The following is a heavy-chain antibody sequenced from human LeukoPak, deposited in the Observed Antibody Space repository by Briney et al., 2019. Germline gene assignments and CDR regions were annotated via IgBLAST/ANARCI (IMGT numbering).Heavy chain of an antibody. CDR3: AAGYSGYDFDY. D-gene: IGHD5-12*01. J-gene: IGHJ4*02. CDR1: RGSMSGYY. CDR2: LDTDGNT. V-gene: IGHV4-4*07. Sequence: KTSETLSLTCTVSRGSMSGYYWTWIRQPAGKGLEWIGHLDTDGNTDYNPSLRGRVSMSIDTSENQFSLRVTSVTAADTAVYYCAAGYSGYDFDYWGQGTLVTVSS.